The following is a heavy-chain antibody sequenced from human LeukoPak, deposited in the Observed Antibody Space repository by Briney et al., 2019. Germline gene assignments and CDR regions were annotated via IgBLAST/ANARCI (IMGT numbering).Heavy chain of an antibody. CDR3: AREGATATGYYYYYMDV. CDR1: GGSISSYY. D-gene: IGHD5-24*01. J-gene: IGHJ6*03. CDR2: IYTSGST. V-gene: IGHV4-4*07. Sequence: SETLSLTCAVSGGSISSYYWSWIRQPAGKGLEWIGRIYTSGSTNYNTSLKSRVTMSVDTSKNQFYLKLSSVTAADTAVYYCAREGATATGYYYYYMDVWGKGTTVTVSS.